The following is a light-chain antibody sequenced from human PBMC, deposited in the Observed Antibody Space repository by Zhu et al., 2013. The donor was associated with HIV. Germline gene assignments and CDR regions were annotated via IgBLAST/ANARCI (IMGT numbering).Light chain of an antibody. Sequence: QSVLTQSPSVSGAPGQRVTISCTGSSSNIGAGYDVHWYQQLPGTAPKLLIYGNNYRPSGVPDRFSGSKSGTSASLALTGLQAEDEADYYCQSYDSSLSAWVFGGGTKLTVL. J-gene: IGLJ3*02. CDR2: GNN. V-gene: IGLV1-40*01. CDR3: QSYDSSLSAWV. CDR1: SSNIGAGYD.